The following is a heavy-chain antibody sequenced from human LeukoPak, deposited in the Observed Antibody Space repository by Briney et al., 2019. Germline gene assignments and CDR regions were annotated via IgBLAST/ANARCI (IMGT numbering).Heavy chain of an antibody. Sequence: GSLRLSWAASGFTLSNSAMSWVRQAPGKGLEWVSTLSGSGITTYYADSVKGRFTISRDNSKNTLYLQMNSLRAEDTAVYYCAKGIYSSGWSYFDYWGHGTLVTVSS. CDR2: LSGSGITT. J-gene: IGHJ4*01. V-gene: IGHV3-23*01. CDR3: AKGIYSSGWSYFDY. D-gene: IGHD6-19*01. CDR1: GFTLSNSA.